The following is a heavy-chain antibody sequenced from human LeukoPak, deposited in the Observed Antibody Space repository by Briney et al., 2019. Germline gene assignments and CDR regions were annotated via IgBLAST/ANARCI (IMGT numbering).Heavy chain of an antibody. CDR2: INPNSGGT. CDR3: ARAYYGSGSYKGPVGFDY. D-gene: IGHD3-10*01. V-gene: IGHV1-2*02. CDR1: GYTFTGYY. Sequence: ASVKVSCKASGYTFTGYYMHWVRQAPGQGLEWMGWINPNSGGTNYAQKFQGRVTMTRNTSISTAYMELSSLRSEDTAVYYCARAYYGSGSYKGPVGFDYWGQGTLVTVSS. J-gene: IGHJ4*02.